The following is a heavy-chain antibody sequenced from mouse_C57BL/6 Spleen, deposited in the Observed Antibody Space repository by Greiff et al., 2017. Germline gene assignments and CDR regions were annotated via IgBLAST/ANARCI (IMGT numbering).Heavy chain of an antibody. Sequence: VQLQQPGAELVKPGASVKLSCKASGYTFTSYWMHWVKQRPGQGLEWIGMIHPNSGSTNYNEKFKSKATLTVDKSSSTAYMQLSSLTSEDSAVYYCAEGYYGSSLLDYWGQGTTLTVSS. CDR3: AEGYYGSSLLDY. CDR1: GYTFTSYW. J-gene: IGHJ2*01. D-gene: IGHD1-1*01. CDR2: IHPNSGST. V-gene: IGHV1-64*01.